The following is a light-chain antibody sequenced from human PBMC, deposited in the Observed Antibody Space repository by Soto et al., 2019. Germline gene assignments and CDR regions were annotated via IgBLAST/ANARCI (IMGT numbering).Light chain of an antibody. V-gene: IGLV1-40*01. CDR3: QSYDSSLSXWV. Sequence: QSVLTQPPSVSGAPGQRVTISCTGSSSNIGAGYDVHWYQQLPGTAPKLLIYGNSNRPSGVPDRFSGSKSGTSASLAITGLQAEDEADYYCQSYDSSLSXWVXXXGTKLTVL. CDR2: GNS. CDR1: SSNIGAGYD. J-gene: IGLJ3*02.